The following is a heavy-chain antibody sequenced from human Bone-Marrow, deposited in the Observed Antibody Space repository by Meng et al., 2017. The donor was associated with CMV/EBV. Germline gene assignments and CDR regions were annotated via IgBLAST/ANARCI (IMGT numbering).Heavy chain of an antibody. CDR3: ARATAMSAYDFWSGYSGGFGY. D-gene: IGHD3-3*01. Sequence: YRMNWVCQSPGKGLGWVSSIISSSSYIYYADSVKGRFTISRDNAKNSLYLQMNSLRAEDTAVYYCARATAMSAYDFWSGYSGGFGYWGQGTLVTVS. V-gene: IGHV3-21*01. J-gene: IGHJ4*02. CDR2: IISSSSYI. CDR1: YR.